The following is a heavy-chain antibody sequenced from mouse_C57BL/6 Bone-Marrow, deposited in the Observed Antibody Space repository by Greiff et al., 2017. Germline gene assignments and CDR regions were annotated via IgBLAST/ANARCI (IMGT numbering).Heavy chain of an antibody. CDR1: GFHIKNTY. CDR3: ARVWLRFYWYFDV. CDR2: IDPANGNT. V-gene: IGHV14-3*01. Sequence: VHVKQSVAELVRPGASVKLSCTASGFHIKNTYMHWVKQRPEQGLEWIGRIDPANGNTKYAPKFQGKATITADTSSNTAYLQLSSLTSEDTAIYYCARVWLRFYWYFDVWGTGTTVTVSS. J-gene: IGHJ1*03. D-gene: IGHD2-2*01.